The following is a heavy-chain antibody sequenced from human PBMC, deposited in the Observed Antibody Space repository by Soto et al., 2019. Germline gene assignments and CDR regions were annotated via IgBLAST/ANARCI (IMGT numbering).Heavy chain of an antibody. J-gene: IGHJ4*02. CDR1: GESLDGYY. CDR3: ARGVDSWSGYLF. D-gene: IGHD3-3*01. CDR2: IHHSGST. Sequence: TLSLTCALHGESLDGYYWSWIRQSPWKGLEWIGEIHHSGSTKYNPSLKSRVSLSVDTSTKQFSLKMTSMTAADRGVYYCARGVDSWSGYLFWGQGTPVTVSS. V-gene: IGHV4-34*01.